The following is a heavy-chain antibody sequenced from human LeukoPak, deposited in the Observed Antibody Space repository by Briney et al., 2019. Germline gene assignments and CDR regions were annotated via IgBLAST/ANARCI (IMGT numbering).Heavy chain of an antibody. CDR2: MNPNSGNT. D-gene: IGHD3-22*01. V-gene: IGHV1-8*01. J-gene: IGHJ4*02. CDR3: ARTHYYDSSGYYPFDY. CDR1: GYTFTSYD. Sequence: ASVKVSCKASGYTFTSYDINWVRQATGQGLEWMGWMNPNSGNTGYAQKFQGRVTMTRDTSISTAYMELSRLRSDDTAVYYCARTHYYDSSGYYPFDYWGQGTLVTVSS.